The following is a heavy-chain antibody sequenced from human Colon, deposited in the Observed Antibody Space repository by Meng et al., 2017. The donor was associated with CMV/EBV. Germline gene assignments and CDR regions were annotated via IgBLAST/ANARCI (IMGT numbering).Heavy chain of an antibody. Sequence: ASVKVSCKASGYTFTSYDINWVRQATGQGLEWMGWMNPNSGNTGYAQKFQGRVTMTRDTSISTAHMELSRLRSDDTAVYYCARGGTIGYSYAIDYWGQGTLVTVSS. CDR2: MNPNSGNT. D-gene: IGHD5-18*01. V-gene: IGHV1-8*01. CDR1: GYTFTSYD. J-gene: IGHJ4*02. CDR3: ARGGTIGYSYAIDY.